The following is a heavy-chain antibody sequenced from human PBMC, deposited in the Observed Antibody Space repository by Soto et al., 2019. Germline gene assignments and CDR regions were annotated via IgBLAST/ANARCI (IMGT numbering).Heavy chain of an antibody. CDR3: ARDPSDVVVVPAATMVDY. CDR1: GFTFSSYG. CDR2: IWYDGSNK. Sequence: GGSLRLSCAASGFTFSSYGMHWVRQAPGKGLEWVAVIWYDGSNKYYADSVKGRFTISRDNSKNTLYLQMNSLRAEDTAVYYCARDPSDVVVVPAATMVDYWGQGTLVTVSS. V-gene: IGHV3-33*01. J-gene: IGHJ4*02. D-gene: IGHD2-2*01.